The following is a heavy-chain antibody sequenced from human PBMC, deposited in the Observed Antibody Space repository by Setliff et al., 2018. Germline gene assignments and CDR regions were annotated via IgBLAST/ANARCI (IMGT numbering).Heavy chain of an antibody. CDR3: ASSSGWIPWIQH. CDR2: ISGGGRYI. Sequence: PGGSLRLSCVASGFTFSSYSMNWVRQAPGKGLQLVSSISGGGRYIYEADSVRGRFIISRDNTKNTVYLEMNNLRADDTALYYCASSSGWIPWIQHWGPGTLVTVSS. D-gene: IGHD3-10*01. V-gene: IGHV3-21*01. J-gene: IGHJ1*01. CDR1: GFTFSSYS.